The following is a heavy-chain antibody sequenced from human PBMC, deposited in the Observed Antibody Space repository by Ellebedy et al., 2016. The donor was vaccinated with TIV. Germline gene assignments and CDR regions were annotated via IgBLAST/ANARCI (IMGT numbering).Heavy chain of an antibody. CDR1: GFTSSDYS. Sequence: GESLKISCAASGFTSSDYSMNWVRQAPGKGLEWVSYISSSSSTRYYADSVKGRFTISRDNAKNSLYLQMNSLRAEDTAVYYCARPSTVGATLCFDYWGRGTLVTVSS. V-gene: IGHV3-48*01. CDR3: ARPSTVGATLCFDY. CDR2: ISSSSSTR. D-gene: IGHD1-26*01. J-gene: IGHJ4*02.